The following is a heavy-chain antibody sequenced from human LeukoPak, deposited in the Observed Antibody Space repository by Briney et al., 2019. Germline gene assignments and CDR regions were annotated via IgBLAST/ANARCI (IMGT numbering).Heavy chain of an antibody. CDR2: ISSSSSYI. CDR1: GFTFSSYS. J-gene: IGHJ5*02. CDR3: ARDYSSGWYTENWFDP. V-gene: IGHV3-21*01. Sequence: GGSLGLSCAASGFTFSSYSMNWVRQAPGKGLEWVSSISSSSSYIYYADSVKGRFTISRDNAKNSLYLQMNSLRAEDTAVYYCARDYSSGWYTENWFDPWGQGTLVTVSS. D-gene: IGHD6-19*01.